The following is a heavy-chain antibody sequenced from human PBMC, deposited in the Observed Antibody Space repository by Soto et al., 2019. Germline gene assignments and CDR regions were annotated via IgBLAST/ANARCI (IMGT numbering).Heavy chain of an antibody. D-gene: IGHD3-16*01. J-gene: IGHJ4*02. V-gene: IGHV3-48*04. CDR2: ISYTSATT. CDR3: ARDGDVNTGFGKDY. CDR1: GFTFSDYA. Sequence: GGSLRLSCAASGFTFSDYAVNWVRQAPGRGLEWISFISYTSATTHYADSVRGRFTISRDNANNSLYLQMTSLSAEDTAMYYCARDGDVNTGFGKDYWGQGTLVTVSS.